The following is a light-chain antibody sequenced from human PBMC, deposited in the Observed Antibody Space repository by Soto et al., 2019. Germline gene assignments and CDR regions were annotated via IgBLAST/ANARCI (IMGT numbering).Light chain of an antibody. V-gene: IGKV3-20*01. CDR2: GAS. CDR1: QSVSNNY. Sequence: EIVLTQSRGTLSLCPGERATLSCRASQSVSNNYLAWYQQKPGQAPRLLIYGASNRATGIPDRFSGSGSGTDFTLTISRLEPEDFAVYYCQQYGSSGTFGQGTKVDSK. CDR3: QQYGSSGT. J-gene: IGKJ1*01.